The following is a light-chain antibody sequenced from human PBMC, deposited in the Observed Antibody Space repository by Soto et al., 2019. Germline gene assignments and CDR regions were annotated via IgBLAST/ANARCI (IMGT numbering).Light chain of an antibody. V-gene: IGKV1-5*03. CDR1: QSISSW. J-gene: IGKJ2*01. CDR3: QLYDSYSYT. Sequence: DIQMTQSPSTLSASVGDRVTITCRASQSISSWLAWYQQKPGKAPKLLIKKASTLEGGVPSRFSGSGSGTEFNLTISSLQPDDFATYYCQLYDSYSYTFCQGTKLEIK. CDR2: KAS.